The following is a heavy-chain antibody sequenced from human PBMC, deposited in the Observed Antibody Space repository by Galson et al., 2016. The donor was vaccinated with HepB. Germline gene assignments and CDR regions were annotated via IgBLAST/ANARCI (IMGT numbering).Heavy chain of an antibody. V-gene: IGHV3-48*03. Sequence: SLRLSCAASGLTFSSYEMSWVRQGPGKGLEWVSYIGRSGSPIYSAAPVKGRFTVSRDDSKNTLYLHMHSLKMEDTAVYYCATGPWGDCRDPSCSGLFDFWGQGTAVTVSS. D-gene: IGHD2-15*01. CDR1: GLTFSSYE. CDR3: ATGPWGDCRDPSCSGLFDF. CDR2: IGRSGSPI. J-gene: IGHJ4*02.